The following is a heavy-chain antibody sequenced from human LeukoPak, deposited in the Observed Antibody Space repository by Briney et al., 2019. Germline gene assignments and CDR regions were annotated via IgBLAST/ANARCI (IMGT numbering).Heavy chain of an antibody. CDR2: ITGTQSYI. D-gene: IGHD6-6*01. Sequence: GGSLSLSCTASGFMLNTYTIQWVRQAPGKGLEWVSSITGTQSYIHYADSVKGRFTISRDNANNSLYLQMNRLRAEDTAVYYCWRDSPYEASIWGPGTLATVSS. J-gene: IGHJ4*02. CDR1: GFMLNTYT. CDR3: WRDSPYEASI. V-gene: IGHV3-21*01.